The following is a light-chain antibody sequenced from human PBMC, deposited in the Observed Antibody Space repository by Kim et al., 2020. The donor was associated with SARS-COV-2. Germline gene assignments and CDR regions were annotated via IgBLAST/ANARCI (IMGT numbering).Light chain of an antibody. CDR2: WAS. CDR3: QQYYSTPQT. Sequence: DIVMTQSPDSLAVSLGERATINCKSSQSVLYSSNNKNYLAWYQHKPGQPPKLLIYWASTRESGVPDRFTGSGSGTDFTLTISSLQAEDVAVYYCQQYYSTPQTFGGGTKVDIK. V-gene: IGKV4-1*01. J-gene: IGKJ4*01. CDR1: QSVLYSSNNKNY.